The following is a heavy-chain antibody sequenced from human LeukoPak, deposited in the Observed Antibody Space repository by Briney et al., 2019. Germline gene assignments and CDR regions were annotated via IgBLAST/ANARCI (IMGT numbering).Heavy chain of an antibody. CDR3: AKDHWGYTGYAGS. D-gene: IGHD5-12*01. CDR1: GFTFNTCA. V-gene: IGHV3-23*01. CDR2: IGGGGTTT. J-gene: IGHJ5*02. Sequence: GGSLSLSCAASGFTFNTCAMTWVRLAPGKGLEWVSTIGGGGTTTFYADSVRGRFSISRDNSKGTLSLQMNSLRPEDTAIYYCAKDHWGYTGYAGSWGQGVLVTVSS.